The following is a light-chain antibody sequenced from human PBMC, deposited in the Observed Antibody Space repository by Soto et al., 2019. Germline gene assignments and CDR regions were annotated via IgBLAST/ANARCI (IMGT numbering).Light chain of an antibody. CDR3: QQYGTSPIT. J-gene: IGKJ5*01. CDR2: GAS. Sequence: ENVLTQSPGTLSLSPGERATLSCRASQTVSSYLTWYQQRPGQAPRLLIYGASKRATGIPDRFSGSGSGTDFTLTISRLEPADFALYYCQQYGTSPITFG. V-gene: IGKV3-20*01. CDR1: QTVSSY.